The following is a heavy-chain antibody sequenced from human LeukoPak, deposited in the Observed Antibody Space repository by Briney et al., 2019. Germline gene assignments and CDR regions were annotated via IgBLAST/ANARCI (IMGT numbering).Heavy chain of an antibody. CDR3: ARVGMVRDYYYYMDV. CDR1: GYTFTSYY. V-gene: IGHV1-46*01. J-gene: IGHJ6*03. Sequence: ASVKVSCKASGYTFTSYYMHWVRQAPGQGLEWMGIINPSGGSTSYAQKFQGRVTMTRDMSTSTVYMELSSLRSEDTAVYYCARVGMVRDYYYYMDVWGKGTTVTVSS. D-gene: IGHD3-10*01. CDR2: INPSGGST.